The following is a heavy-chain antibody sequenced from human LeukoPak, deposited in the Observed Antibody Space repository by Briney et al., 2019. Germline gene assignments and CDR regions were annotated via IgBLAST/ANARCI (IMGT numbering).Heavy chain of an antibody. Sequence: GGTLRLSCAASGFTFSSYGMSWVRQAPGKGLEWVSAISGSGSSTYYADSVRGRFTITRDNSKNTLYLQMNSLRSDDTAVYYCARGGYSGTEKPNDYWGQGTLVTVSS. CDR1: GFTFSSYG. J-gene: IGHJ4*02. D-gene: IGHD1-26*01. CDR3: ARGGYSGTEKPNDY. CDR2: ISGSGSST. V-gene: IGHV3-23*01.